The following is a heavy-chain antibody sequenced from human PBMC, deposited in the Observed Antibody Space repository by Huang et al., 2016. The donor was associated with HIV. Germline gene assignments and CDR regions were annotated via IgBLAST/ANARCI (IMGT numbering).Heavy chain of an antibody. J-gene: IGHJ4*02. D-gene: IGHD4-17*01. CDR1: GYTFTNYD. Sequence: QVHLVQSGAEVKKPGASVKVSCKASGYTFTNYDINWGRQAPGRGLEWMGWRNPNAGKTGFAQSFQGRVTMTRKTSITTAYMELTSLTSEDTAVYYCARSAYGDLDYWGLGTLVIVSS. CDR2: RNPNAGKT. V-gene: IGHV1-8*02. CDR3: ARSAYGDLDY.